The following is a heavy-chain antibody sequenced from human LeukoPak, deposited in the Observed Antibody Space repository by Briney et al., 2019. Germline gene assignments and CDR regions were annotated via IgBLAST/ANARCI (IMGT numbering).Heavy chain of an antibody. J-gene: IGHJ4*02. CDR3: AKDKSAYTAMACFDY. V-gene: IGHV3-23*01. CDR2: ISGSGGST. Sequence: GGSLRLSCAASGFTFSSYAMSWVRQAPGKGLEGVSAISGSGGSTVYADSVKGRFTISRNNSKNTLYLQMNSLRAEDTAVYYCAKDKSAYTAMACFDYWGQGTLVTVSS. CDR1: GFTFSSYA. D-gene: IGHD5-18*01.